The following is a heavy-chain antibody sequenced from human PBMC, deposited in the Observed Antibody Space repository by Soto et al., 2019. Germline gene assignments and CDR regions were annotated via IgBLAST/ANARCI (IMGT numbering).Heavy chain of an antibody. CDR3: ATLQWAGPAY. D-gene: IGHD6-19*01. CDR2: IDNNGSGT. CDR1: GFTLSDYW. V-gene: IGHV3-74*01. J-gene: IGHJ4*02. Sequence: EVQLVESGGDLVQPGGSLRLSCAASGFTLSDYWIHWVRQVPGKGLVWVSRIDNNGSGTSYADFVKGRFTISRDSAKNTRSLQMNTLRVDETALYYGATLQWAGPAYWGQGTRVTVSS.